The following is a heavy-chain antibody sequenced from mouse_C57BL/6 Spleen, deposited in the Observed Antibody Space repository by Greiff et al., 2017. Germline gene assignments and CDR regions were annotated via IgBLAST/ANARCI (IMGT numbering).Heavy chain of an antibody. CDR2: IYPSDSET. V-gene: IGHV1-61*01. CDR3: ARRTTVVATDYYAMDY. Sequence: QVQLQQPGAELVRPGASVKLSCKASGYTFTSYWMDWVKQRPGQGLEWIGNIYPSDSETHYNQKFKDKATLTVAKSSSTAYMQLSSLTSEDSAVYYCARRTTVVATDYYAMDYWGQGTSVTVSS. CDR1: GYTFTSYW. D-gene: IGHD1-1*01. J-gene: IGHJ4*01.